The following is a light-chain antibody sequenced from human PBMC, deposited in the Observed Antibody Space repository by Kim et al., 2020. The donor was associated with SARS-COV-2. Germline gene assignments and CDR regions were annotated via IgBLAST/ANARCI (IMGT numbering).Light chain of an antibody. CDR1: QSISSY. CDR2: DAS. J-gene: IGKJ3*01. Sequence: FSPGARATLSCRASQSISSYLAWYQQRPGQAPRLLIFDASNGATGIPSRFSGSGSGTDFTLTISSLEPEDFAVYYCQQRSSWPGTFGPGTKVDIK. V-gene: IGKV3-11*01. CDR3: QQRSSWPGT.